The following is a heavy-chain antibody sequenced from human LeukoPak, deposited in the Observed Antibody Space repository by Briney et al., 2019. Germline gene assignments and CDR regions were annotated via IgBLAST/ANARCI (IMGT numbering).Heavy chain of an antibody. CDR3: AREWGAAADY. CDR2: MSYDGDKK. CDR1: GFNFVNYT. J-gene: IGHJ4*02. Sequence: GGSLRLSCVASGFNFVNYTVHWVREAPGKGLEWVAVMSYDGDKKYYTDSVKGRFTLSRDNSKSTLYLQMNSLKPQDTAVYFCAREWGAAADYWGQGTLVTVSS. D-gene: IGHD6-13*01. V-gene: IGHV3-30-3*01.